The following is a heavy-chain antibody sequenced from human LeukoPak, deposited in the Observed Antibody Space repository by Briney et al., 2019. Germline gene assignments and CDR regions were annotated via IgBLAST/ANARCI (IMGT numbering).Heavy chain of an antibody. V-gene: IGHV4-31*03. CDR3: ARDFAFDI. J-gene: IGHJ3*02. Sequence: SETLSLTCTVSGGSISSGGYYWSWIRQHPGKALEWIGYIYYSGGTDYNPSLKSRVTISVDTSKNQFSLKLSSVTAADTAVYYCARDFAFDIWGQGTMVTVPS. CDR2: IYYSGGT. CDR1: GGSISSGGYY.